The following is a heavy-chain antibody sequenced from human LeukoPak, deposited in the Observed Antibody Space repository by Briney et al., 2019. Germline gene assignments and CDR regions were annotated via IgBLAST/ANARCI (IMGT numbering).Heavy chain of an antibody. CDR2: ISSGSSAI. Sequence: GGSLRLSCAASGFTFSSYSMNWVRQAPGKGLEWVSYISSGSSAIYYADSVKGRSTISRDNGKNSLYLQMNNLRAEDTAVYHCARDRGTTTMVRGVQNHWGQGTLVTVSS. V-gene: IGHV3-48*01. J-gene: IGHJ4*02. CDR3: ARDRGTTTMVRGVQNH. D-gene: IGHD3-10*01. CDR1: GFTFSSYS.